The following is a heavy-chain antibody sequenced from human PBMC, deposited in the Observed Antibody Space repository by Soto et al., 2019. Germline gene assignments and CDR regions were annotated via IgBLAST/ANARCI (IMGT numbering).Heavy chain of an antibody. D-gene: IGHD1-1*01. CDR1: GGSISSGDYY. CDR3: ARVTGNWNHVDY. V-gene: IGHV4-30-4*01. Sequence: SETRSLTCTVSGGSISSGDYYWSCIRQPPGKGLEWIGYIYYSGSTYYNPSLKSRVTISVDTSKNQFSLKLSSVTAADTAVYYCARVTGNWNHVDYWGQGTLVTVSS. J-gene: IGHJ4*02. CDR2: IYYSGST.